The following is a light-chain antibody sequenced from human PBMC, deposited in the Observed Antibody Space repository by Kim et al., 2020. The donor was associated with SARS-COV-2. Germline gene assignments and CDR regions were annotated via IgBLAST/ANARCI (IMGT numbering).Light chain of an antibody. CDR2: DAS. CDR1: QTVSSNY. V-gene: IGKV3-20*01. J-gene: IGKJ4*01. CDR3: QQYGSSPIT. Sequence: EVVLTLSPGTLSLSTGERATLSCRASQTVSSNYLAWYQQKPGQAPRLLIYDASSRATGIPDRFSGSGSGTDFTLTISRLEPEDFAVYYCQQYGSSPITFGGGTKVDIK.